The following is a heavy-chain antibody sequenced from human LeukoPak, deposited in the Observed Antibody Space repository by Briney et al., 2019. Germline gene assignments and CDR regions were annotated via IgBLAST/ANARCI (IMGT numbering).Heavy chain of an antibody. CDR1: GGSISSSNW. Sequence: PSGTLSLTCAVSGGSISSSNWWSWVRQPPGKGLEWIGEIYHSGSTNYNPSLKSRVTISVDKSKNQFSLKLSSVTAADTAVYYCASRRVYYYDSSGYSNYNWFDPWGQGTLVTVSS. V-gene: IGHV4-4*02. CDR2: IYHSGST. J-gene: IGHJ5*02. CDR3: ASRRVYYYDSSGYSNYNWFDP. D-gene: IGHD3-22*01.